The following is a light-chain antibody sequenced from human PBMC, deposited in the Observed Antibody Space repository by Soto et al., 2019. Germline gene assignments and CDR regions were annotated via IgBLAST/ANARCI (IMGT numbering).Light chain of an antibody. CDR2: AAS. Sequence: DLQMTQSPSSLSASVGDRVSITCRASQGISDSLDWFQHKPGKPPKLLMYAASTLQSGVPSRFSGSGSGTDFILTISSLQPEDVATYYCQNYNSAPLTFGGGTRVEIK. CDR3: QNYNSAPLT. CDR1: QGISDS. V-gene: IGKV1-27*01. J-gene: IGKJ4*01.